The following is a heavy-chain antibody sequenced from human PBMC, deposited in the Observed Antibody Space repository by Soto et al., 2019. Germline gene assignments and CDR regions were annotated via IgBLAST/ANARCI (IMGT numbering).Heavy chain of an antibody. Sequence: EVQLVESGGGLVQPGGSLRLPCAASGFTVSSNYMSWVRQAPGKGLEGVSDIYSGGSTYYADSVKGRFTISRHNSKNPLYLQMNSLRAEDTAVYYCAREDSSGYARGDAFDIWGQGTMVTVSS. CDR1: GFTVSSNY. J-gene: IGHJ3*02. CDR2: IYSGGST. V-gene: IGHV3-53*04. D-gene: IGHD3-22*01. CDR3: AREDSSGYARGDAFDI.